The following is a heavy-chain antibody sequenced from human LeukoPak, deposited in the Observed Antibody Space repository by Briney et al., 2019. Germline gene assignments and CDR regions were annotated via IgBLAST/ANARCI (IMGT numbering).Heavy chain of an antibody. CDR1: GYSFTSYW. CDR2: IYPGDSDT. D-gene: IGHD6-19*01. J-gene: IGHJ4*02. V-gene: IGHV5-51*01. Sequence: GESLKISCKGSGYSFTSYWIGWVRQMPGKGLGWMGIIYPGDSDTRYSPSFQGQVTISADKSISTAYLQWSSLKASDTAMYYCARLRSSGWYLGSFDYWGQGTLVTVSS. CDR3: ARLRSSGWYLGSFDY.